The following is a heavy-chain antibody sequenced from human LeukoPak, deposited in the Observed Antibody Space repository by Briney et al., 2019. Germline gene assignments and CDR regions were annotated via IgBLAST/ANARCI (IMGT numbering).Heavy chain of an antibody. CDR2: ISGSGGST. CDR3: AKGGSRHYDILTGYYPSYYFDY. J-gene: IGHJ4*02. CDR1: GFTFSSYA. D-gene: IGHD3-9*01. V-gene: IGHV3-23*01. Sequence: AGGSLRLSCAASGFTFSSYAMSWVRQAPGKGLEWASAISGSGGSTYYADSVKGRFTISRDNSKNTLYLQMNSLRAEDTAVYYCAKGGSRHYDILTGYYPSYYFDYWGQGTLVTVSS.